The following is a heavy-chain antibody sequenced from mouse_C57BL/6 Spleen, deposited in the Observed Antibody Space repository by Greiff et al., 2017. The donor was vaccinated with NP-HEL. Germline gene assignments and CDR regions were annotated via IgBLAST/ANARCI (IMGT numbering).Heavy chain of an antibody. Sequence: ESGAELARPGASVKLSCKASGYTFTSYGISWVKQRTGPGLEWIGEIYPRSGNTYYNEKFKGKATLTADISSSTAYMDLRSLTSEDSAVYFCARSGGAMDYWGQGTSVTVSS. V-gene: IGHV1-81*01. CDR3: ARSGGAMDY. CDR2: IYPRSGNT. D-gene: IGHD1-1*02. J-gene: IGHJ4*01. CDR1: GYTFTSYG.